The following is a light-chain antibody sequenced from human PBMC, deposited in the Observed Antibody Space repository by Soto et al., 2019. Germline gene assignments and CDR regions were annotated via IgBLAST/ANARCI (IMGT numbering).Light chain of an antibody. CDR2: YDS. CDR3: QVWDSSSDHPYV. V-gene: IGLV3-21*04. CDR1: NIGSKS. J-gene: IGLJ1*01. Sequence: SYELTQPPSVSVAPGKTARITCGGNNIGSKSEHWYQQKPGQAPVLVIYYDSDRPSGIPERFSGSNSGNTATLTISRVEAGDEADDYCQVWDSSSDHPYVFGTGTKVTVL.